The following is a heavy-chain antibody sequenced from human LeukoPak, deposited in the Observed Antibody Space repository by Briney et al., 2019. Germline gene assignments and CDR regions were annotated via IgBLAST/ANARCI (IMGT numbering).Heavy chain of an antibody. CDR3: ARVSSVEWLFPDY. Sequence: GGSLGLSCAASGFTFSSYWMHWVRQAPGKGLVWVSRINSDGSSTNYADSVKGRFTISRDNAKNTLYLQMNSLRAEDTAVYYCARVSSVEWLFPDYWGQGTLVTVSS. CDR1: GFTFSSYW. V-gene: IGHV3-74*01. CDR2: INSDGSST. J-gene: IGHJ4*02. D-gene: IGHD3-3*01.